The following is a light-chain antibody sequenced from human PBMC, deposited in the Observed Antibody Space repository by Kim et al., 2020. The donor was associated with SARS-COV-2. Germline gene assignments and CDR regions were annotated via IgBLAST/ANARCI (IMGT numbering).Light chain of an antibody. CDR1: SGKSIYG. Sequence: SVTIACTQSSGKSIYGIAWYQKQTEQSPLYLMSLDRDGWHVKGDDIPNRLSGSSAVPARYLTLSGLQSDDVADDYCQPFGSGTVVFGGGTQVTVL. V-gene: IGLV4-69*01. J-gene: IGLJ2*01. CDR2: LDRDGWH. CDR3: QPFGSGTVV.